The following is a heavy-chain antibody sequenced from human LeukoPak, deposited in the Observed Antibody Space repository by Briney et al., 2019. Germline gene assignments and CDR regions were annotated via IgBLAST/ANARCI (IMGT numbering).Heavy chain of an antibody. J-gene: IGHJ5*02. V-gene: IGHV3-48*04. CDR3: ARDRSRSWYPTFCWFDP. D-gene: IGHD6-13*01. Sequence: GGSLRLSCAASGFTFSSYSMKWVRQAPGKGLEWVSYISSSSSTIYYADSVKGRFTISRDNAKNSLYLQMNSLRAEDTAVYYCARDRSRSWYPTFCWFDPWGQGTLVTVSS. CDR2: ISSSSSTI. CDR1: GFTFSSYS.